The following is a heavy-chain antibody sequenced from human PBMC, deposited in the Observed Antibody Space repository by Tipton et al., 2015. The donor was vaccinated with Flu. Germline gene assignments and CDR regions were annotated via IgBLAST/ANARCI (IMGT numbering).Heavy chain of an antibody. D-gene: IGHD2/OR15-2a*01. V-gene: IGHV4-4*07. CDR2: MYAGGNT. CDR3: ARVNRSWLVP. CDR1: GGSMSSFY. J-gene: IGHJ5*02. Sequence: TLSLTCTVSGGSMSSFYWSWIRKPAGKGLEWMGRMYAGGNTKYNPSLKSRVTMSVDTSKNQFSLRLTSMTAADTAVYYCARVNRSWLVPWGQGTLVTVSS.